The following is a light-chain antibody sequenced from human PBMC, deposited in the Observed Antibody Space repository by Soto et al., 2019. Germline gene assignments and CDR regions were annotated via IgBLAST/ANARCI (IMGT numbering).Light chain of an antibody. V-gene: IGKV3-15*01. Sequence: EIVMTQSPATLSVSPGERATLSCRASQSVSSNLAWYQQKRGQAPRLLIYGASTRATGIPARFSGSGSGTEFTLTISSLQSEDFAVYYCQQYTNWPPMFTFGQGTKLEIK. CDR1: QSVSSN. J-gene: IGKJ2*01. CDR3: QQYTNWPPMFT. CDR2: GAS.